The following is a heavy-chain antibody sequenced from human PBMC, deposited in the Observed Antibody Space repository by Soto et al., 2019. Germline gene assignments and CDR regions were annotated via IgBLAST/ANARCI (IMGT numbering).Heavy chain of an antibody. Sequence: VESLKISCKGSEYSFTNYWIGWVRQMPGKGLEWMGIIYPGDSDTIYSPSFQGQVTISVDKSISTAYLQWSSLKASDTAMYYCARRVRYYDSSGLRYYFDYWGQGTLVTVSS. D-gene: IGHD3-22*01. CDR2: IYPGDSDT. CDR3: ARRVRYYDSSGLRYYFDY. V-gene: IGHV5-51*01. CDR1: EYSFTNYW. J-gene: IGHJ4*02.